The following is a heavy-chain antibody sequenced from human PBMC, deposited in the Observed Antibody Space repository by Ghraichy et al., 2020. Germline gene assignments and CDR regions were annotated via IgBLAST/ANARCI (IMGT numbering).Heavy chain of an antibody. Sequence: SQTLSLTCAVYGGSFSGYYWSWIRQPPGKGLEWIGEINHSGSTNYNPSLKSRVTISVDTSKNQFSLKLSSVTAADTAAYYCARGQIVVVPAAKPTFYFDYWGQGTLVLVSS. V-gene: IGHV4-34*01. J-gene: IGHJ4*02. CDR2: INHSGST. D-gene: IGHD2-2*01. CDR3: ARGQIVVVPAAKPTFYFDY. CDR1: GGSFSGYY.